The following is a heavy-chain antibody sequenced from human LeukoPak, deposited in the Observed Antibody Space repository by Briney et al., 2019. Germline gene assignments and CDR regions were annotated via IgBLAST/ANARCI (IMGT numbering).Heavy chain of an antibody. CDR1: GFTVSSNY. CDR3: ARDVSKEMATIPNPSSGY. D-gene: IGHD5-24*01. J-gene: IGHJ4*02. V-gene: IGHV3-66*01. Sequence: PRGSLRLSCAASGFTVSSNYMSWVRQAPGKGLEWVSVIYSGGSTYYADSVRGRFTISRDNSKNTLYLQMNSLRAEDTAVYYCARDVSKEMATIPNPSSGYWGQGTLVTVSS. CDR2: IYSGGST.